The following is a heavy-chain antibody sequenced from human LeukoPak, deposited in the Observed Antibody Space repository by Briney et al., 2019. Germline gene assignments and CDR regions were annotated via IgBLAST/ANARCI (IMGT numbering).Heavy chain of an antibody. CDR2: IYYSGST. J-gene: IGHJ4*02. D-gene: IGHD3-10*01. Sequence: SETLSLTCAVYGGSFSGYYWSWIRQPPGKGLEWIGSIYYSGSTYYNPSLKSRVTISVDTSKNQFSLKLSSVTAADTAVYYCARHKIALLWFGELPYYFDYWGQGTLVTVSS. CDR3: ARHKIALLWFGELPYYFDY. CDR1: GGSFSGYY. V-gene: IGHV4-34*01.